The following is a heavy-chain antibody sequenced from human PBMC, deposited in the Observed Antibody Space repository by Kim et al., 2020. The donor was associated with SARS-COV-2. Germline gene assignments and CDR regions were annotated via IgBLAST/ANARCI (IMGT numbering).Heavy chain of an antibody. Sequence: ASVKVSCKASGYTFTSYAMHWVRQAPGQRLEWMGWINAGNGNTKYSQKFQGRVTITRDTSASTAYMELSSLRSEDTAVYYCARDRPAHSGSYIRDAFDIWGQGTMVTVSS. J-gene: IGHJ3*02. D-gene: IGHD1-26*01. CDR3: ARDRPAHSGSYIRDAFDI. CDR1: GYTFTSYA. V-gene: IGHV1-3*01. CDR2: INAGNGNT.